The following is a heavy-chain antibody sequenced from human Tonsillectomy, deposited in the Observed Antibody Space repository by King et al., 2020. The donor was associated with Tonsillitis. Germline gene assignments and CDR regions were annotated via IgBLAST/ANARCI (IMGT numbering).Heavy chain of an antibody. CDR3: ARELRLAYTSRNSNAFDI. CDR2: INPNSGDT. D-gene: IGHD1-7*01. V-gene: IGHV1-2*02. J-gene: IGHJ3*02. Sequence: QLVQSGAEVEKPGASVKVSCTASGYTFTNYYIHWVRQAPGQGLEWMGSINPNSGDTNSAQQFQGRVTMTRDTSITTAYMELRSLRSDDTAVYFCARELRLAYTSRNSNAFDIWGQGTMV. CDR1: GYTFTNYY.